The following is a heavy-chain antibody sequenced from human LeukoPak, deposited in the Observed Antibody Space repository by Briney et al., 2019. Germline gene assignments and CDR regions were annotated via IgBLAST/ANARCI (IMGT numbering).Heavy chain of an antibody. CDR1: GYTFIGYY. Sequence: ASVKVSCKASGYTFIGYYMHWVRQAPGQGLEWMGWINPNSGGTNYAQKFQGRVTMTRDTSISTAYMELSRLRSDDTAVYYCARSKYCSSTSCGFDYWGQGTLVTVSS. CDR2: INPNSGGT. J-gene: IGHJ4*02. D-gene: IGHD2-2*01. V-gene: IGHV1-2*02. CDR3: ARSKYCSSTSCGFDY.